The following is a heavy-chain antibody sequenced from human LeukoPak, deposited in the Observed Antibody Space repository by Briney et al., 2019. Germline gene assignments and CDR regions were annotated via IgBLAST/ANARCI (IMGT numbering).Heavy chain of an antibody. CDR1: GYTFTGHY. V-gene: IGHV1-2*06. J-gene: IGHJ4*02. CDR2: INPNSGGT. CDR3: ARGSMLYGSGSYYLIIDYFDY. D-gene: IGHD3-10*01. Sequence: ASVKVSCKASGYTFTGHYMHWVRQAPGQGLEWVGRINPNSGGTNYAQKFQGRVTMTRDTSISTAYMELSRLRSDDTAVYYCARGSMLYGSGSYYLIIDYFDYWGQGTLVTVSS.